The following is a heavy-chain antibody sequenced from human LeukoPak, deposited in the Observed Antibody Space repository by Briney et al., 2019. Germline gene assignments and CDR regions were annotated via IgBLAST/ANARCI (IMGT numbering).Heavy chain of an antibody. Sequence: PGGSLRLSCAASGFTFSSYAMSWVRQAPGKGLEWASAISSSSSYIYYADSVKGRFTISRDNAKNSLYLQMNSLRAEDTAVYYCARVGTGVYWGQGTLVTVSS. V-gene: IGHV3-21*01. CDR2: ISSSSSYI. CDR1: GFTFSSYA. J-gene: IGHJ4*02. D-gene: IGHD3-10*01. CDR3: ARVGTGVY.